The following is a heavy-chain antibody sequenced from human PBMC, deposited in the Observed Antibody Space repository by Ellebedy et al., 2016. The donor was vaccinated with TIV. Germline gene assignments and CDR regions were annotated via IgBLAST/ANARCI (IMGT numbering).Heavy chain of an antibody. D-gene: IGHD4-17*01. CDR1: GFTFSSYG. J-gene: IGHJ6*02. Sequence: GESLKISCAASGFTFSSYGMHWVRQAPGKGLEWVAVIWYDGSNKYYADSVKGRFTISRDNSKNTLYLQMNSLRAEDTAVYYCARQGTTVTTSYGMDVWGQGTTVTVSS. CDR3: ARQGTTVTTSYGMDV. V-gene: IGHV3-33*01. CDR2: IWYDGSNK.